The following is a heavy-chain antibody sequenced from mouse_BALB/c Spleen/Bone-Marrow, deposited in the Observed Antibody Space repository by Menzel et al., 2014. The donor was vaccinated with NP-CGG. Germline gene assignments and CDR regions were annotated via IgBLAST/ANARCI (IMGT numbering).Heavy chain of an antibody. D-gene: IGHD2-2*01. V-gene: IGHV1-4*01. Sequence: QVQLQQSGAELARPGASVKMSCKASGYTFAYYTVHWVKQRAGQGLEWIGYINPSSGYTNYNQKFKDKATLTTDKSSSTAYMQLSSLTSEDSAVYYCAREVYGSWFAYWGQGTLVTVSA. J-gene: IGHJ3*01. CDR2: INPSSGYT. CDR3: AREVYGSWFAY. CDR1: GYTFAYYT.